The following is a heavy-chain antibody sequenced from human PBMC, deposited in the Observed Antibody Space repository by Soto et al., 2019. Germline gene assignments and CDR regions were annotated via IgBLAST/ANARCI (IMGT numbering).Heavy chain of an antibody. CDR3: ARDRGSDSRTNAFDI. Sequence: GGSLRLSCAASGFTFSSYWMSWVRQAPGKGLEWVANIKQDGSEKYYVDSVKGRFTISRDNAKNSLYLQMNSLRAEDTAVYYCARDRGSDSRTNAFDIWGQGTMVTVSS. J-gene: IGHJ3*02. CDR1: GFTFSSYW. CDR2: IKQDGSEK. V-gene: IGHV3-7*01. D-gene: IGHD3-16*01.